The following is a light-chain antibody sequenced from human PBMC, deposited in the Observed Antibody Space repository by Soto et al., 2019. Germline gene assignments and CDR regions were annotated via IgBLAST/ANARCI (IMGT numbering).Light chain of an antibody. J-gene: IGLJ3*02. V-gene: IGLV1-40*01. CDR1: SSNIGACYD. CDR3: QSYDSILSGWV. CDR2: GNS. Sequence: QSVLTQPPSVSGAPGQRVTISCTGSSSNIGACYDVHWYQQLPGTAPKLLIYGNSNRPSGVPDRFSGSKSGTSASLAITGLQAEDEADYYGQSYDSILSGWVFGGGTKLTVL.